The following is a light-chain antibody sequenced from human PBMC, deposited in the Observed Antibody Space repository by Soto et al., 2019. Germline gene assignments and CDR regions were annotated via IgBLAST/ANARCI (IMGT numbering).Light chain of an antibody. J-gene: IGKJ1*01. CDR2: AAS. V-gene: IGKV1-39*01. Sequence: DVQLTQSPSCLSAALLDIVTITCRASQGISSYLAWYQQKPGKAPKLLIYAASSLQSGVPSRFSGSGSGTDFTLTISSLQPEDFATYYCQQSYSTPRTFGQGTKVDIK. CDR1: QGISSY. CDR3: QQSYSTPRT.